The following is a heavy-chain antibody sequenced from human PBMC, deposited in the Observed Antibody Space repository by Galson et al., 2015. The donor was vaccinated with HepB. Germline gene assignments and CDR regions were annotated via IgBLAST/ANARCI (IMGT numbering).Heavy chain of an antibody. V-gene: IGHV1-46*01. Sequence: SVKVSCKASGYTFSSYYMHWVRQAPGQGLEWMGIINSGGGSTSYAQKFQGRVRMTRDTSTSTVYMELSSLRSEDTAVYFCARGAGAEYFQHWGQGTLVTVSS. CDR1: GYTFSSYY. D-gene: IGHD6-19*01. CDR2: INSGGGST. J-gene: IGHJ1*01. CDR3: ARGAGAEYFQH.